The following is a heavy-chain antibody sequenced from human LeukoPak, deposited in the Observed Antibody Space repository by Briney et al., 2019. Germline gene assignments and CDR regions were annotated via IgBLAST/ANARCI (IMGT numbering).Heavy chain of an antibody. Sequence: GRSLRLSCAASGFTFSSYGMHWVRQAPGKGLDRVAVISYDGSNKYYADSVKGRFTISRDNSKNTLYLQMNSLRAEDTAVYYCAKDSRWRSLGLPDYWGQGTLVTVSS. D-gene: IGHD3-16*01. J-gene: IGHJ4*02. V-gene: IGHV3-30*18. CDR1: GFTFSSYG. CDR3: AKDSRWRSLGLPDY. CDR2: ISYDGSNK.